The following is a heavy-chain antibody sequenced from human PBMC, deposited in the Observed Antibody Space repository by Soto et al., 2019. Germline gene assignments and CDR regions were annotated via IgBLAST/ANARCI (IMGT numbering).Heavy chain of an antibody. V-gene: IGHV1-46*01. J-gene: IGHJ4*02. CDR3: ARESLGFDY. CDR2: INPSGGSP. CDR1: GYTFTSYG. D-gene: IGHD3-16*01. Sequence: ASVKVSCKASGYTFTSYGISWVRQAPGQGLEWMGIINPSGGSPTYAQKFQGRLTMTRDTSTSTVYMELSSLRSQDTAVYFCARESLGFDYWGQGTLVTVSS.